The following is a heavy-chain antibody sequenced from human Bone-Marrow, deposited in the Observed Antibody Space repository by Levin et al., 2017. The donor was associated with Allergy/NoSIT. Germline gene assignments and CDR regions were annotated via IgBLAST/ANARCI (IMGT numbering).Heavy chain of an antibody. CDR2: IYYSGST. J-gene: IGHJ5*02. CDR1: GASIHTYY. D-gene: IGHD3-10*01. Sequence: SQTLSLPCTVSGASIHTYYWSWIRQPPGKGLEWIGYIYYSGSTNYNPSLKSRVTISLDTSKNQLSLKLSSVTAADTAVYYCATHFGSGFDPWGQGTLVSVSS. V-gene: IGHV4-59*08. CDR3: ATHFGSGFDP.